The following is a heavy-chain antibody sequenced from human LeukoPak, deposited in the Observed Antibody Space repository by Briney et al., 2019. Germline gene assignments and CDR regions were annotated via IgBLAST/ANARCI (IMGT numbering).Heavy chain of an antibody. Sequence: SQTLSLTCTVSGGSIRNGDYYWSWIRQPPGKGLECIGYIYYSGTTYYNPSLKSRVTISVDTSKNQFSLRLTSVTAADTAVYYCARIGLGQCSGTSCNYFDYWGQGTLVTVSS. D-gene: IGHD2-2*01. CDR3: ARIGLGQCSGTSCNYFDY. V-gene: IGHV4-30-4*01. J-gene: IGHJ4*02. CDR1: GGSIRNGDYY. CDR2: IYYSGTT.